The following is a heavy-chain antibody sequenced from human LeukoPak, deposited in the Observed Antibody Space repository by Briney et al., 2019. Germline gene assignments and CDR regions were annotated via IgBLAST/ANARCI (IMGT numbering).Heavy chain of an antibody. Sequence: PSETLSLXCAVYGGSFSGYYWSWIRQPPGKGLESIGEINHSGSTNYNLSLKSRVTISVDTSKNQFSLKLSSVTAADPAVYYCARVFGYSYCYTRFDYWGQGTLVTVSS. V-gene: IGHV4-34*01. J-gene: IGHJ4*02. CDR1: GGSFSGYY. CDR3: ARVFGYSYCYTRFDY. D-gene: IGHD5-18*01. CDR2: INHSGST.